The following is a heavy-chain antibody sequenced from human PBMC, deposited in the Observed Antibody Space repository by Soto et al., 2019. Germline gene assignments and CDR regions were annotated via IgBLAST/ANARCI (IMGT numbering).Heavy chain of an antibody. CDR1: GGSISSYY. CDR2: IYYSGST. V-gene: IGHV4-59*01. CDR3: ARIAAAGISYGMDV. Sequence: QVQLQESGPGLVKPSETLSLTCTVSGGSISSYYWSWIRQPPGKGLEWIGYIYYSGSTNYNPSLKSRFTISVDTPKNQFSLRLRSVTAADTAVYYCARIAAAGISYGMDVWGQGTTVTVSS. D-gene: IGHD6-13*01. J-gene: IGHJ6*02.